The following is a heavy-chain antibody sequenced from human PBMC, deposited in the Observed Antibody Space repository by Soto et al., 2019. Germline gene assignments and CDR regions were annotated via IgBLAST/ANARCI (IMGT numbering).Heavy chain of an antibody. D-gene: IGHD1-26*01. Sequence: QVQLQESGPGLVKPSETLSLTCTVSGGTISSWYWSWIRQPPGEGLEWIGYIYYSGSTNCNPSLKSRVTISVATSKTQFSLKLSSVTAADTAVYYCASRYGSAIDYWGQGALVTVSS. V-gene: IGHV4-59*08. CDR2: IYYSGST. CDR1: GGTISSWY. CDR3: ASRYGSAIDY. J-gene: IGHJ4*02.